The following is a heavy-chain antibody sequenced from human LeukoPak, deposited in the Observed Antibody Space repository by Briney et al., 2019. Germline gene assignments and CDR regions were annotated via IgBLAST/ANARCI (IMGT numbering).Heavy chain of an antibody. CDR1: GGTFSSYA. V-gene: IGHV1-69*01. Sequence: SVKVSCKASGGTFSSYAISWVRQAPGQGLEWMGGIIPIFGTANYAQKFQGRVTITADESTSTAYMELSSLRSEDTAVYYCARMRVGDTAMGGSFDYWGQGTLVTVSS. J-gene: IGHJ4*02. CDR2: IIPIFGTA. CDR3: ARMRVGDTAMGGSFDY. D-gene: IGHD5-18*01.